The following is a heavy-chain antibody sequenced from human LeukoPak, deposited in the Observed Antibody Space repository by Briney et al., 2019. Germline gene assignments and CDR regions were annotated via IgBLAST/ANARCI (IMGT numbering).Heavy chain of an antibody. CDR2: IIPIFGTA. D-gene: IGHD3-3*01. CDR1: GGTFSSYA. CDR3: ARGQDEGYDFWSDKGSYSYYMDV. Sequence: SVKVSCKASGGTFSSYAMSWVRQAPGQGLEWVGGIIPIFGTANYAQKFKGRVTITTDESTSTAYLELSSLRSEDTAVYYCARGQDEGYDFWSDKGSYSYYMDVWGKGTTVTVSS. J-gene: IGHJ6*03. V-gene: IGHV1-69*05.